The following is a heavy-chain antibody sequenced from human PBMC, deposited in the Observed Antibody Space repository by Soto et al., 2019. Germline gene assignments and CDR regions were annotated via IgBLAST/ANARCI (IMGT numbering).Heavy chain of an antibody. CDR3: TSHRLESGYEYLFDY. CDR1: GFTFSGSA. V-gene: IGHV3-73*01. D-gene: IGHD5-12*01. Sequence: ESGGGLVQPGGSLKLSCAASGFTFSGSAMHWVRQASGKGLEWVGRIRSKANSYATAYAASVKGRFTISRDDSKNTAYLQMNSLKTEDTAVYYCTSHRLESGYEYLFDYWGQGTLVTVSS. J-gene: IGHJ4*02. CDR2: IRSKANSYAT.